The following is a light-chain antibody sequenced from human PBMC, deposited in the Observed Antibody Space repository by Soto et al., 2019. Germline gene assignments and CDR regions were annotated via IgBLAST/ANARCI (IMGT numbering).Light chain of an antibody. Sequence: ALQMTQSPSSLSASVGDRVTITCRASQDIRTELGWSQQKPGKAPKLLIYGATTLQSGGPSRFSGSGSGTDCTLTISGLQPEDFATYYCLQDYNYPRTFGPGTQVEVK. CDR3: LQDYNYPRT. CDR2: GAT. CDR1: QDIRTE. V-gene: IGKV1-6*01. J-gene: IGKJ1*01.